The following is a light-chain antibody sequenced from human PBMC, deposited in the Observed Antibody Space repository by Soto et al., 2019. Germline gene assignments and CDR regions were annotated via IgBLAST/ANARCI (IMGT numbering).Light chain of an antibody. CDR2: GNS. CDR1: SSNIGAGYD. J-gene: IGLJ3*02. CDR3: QSYDRTRGGGV. Sequence: QSVLTQPPSVSGAPGQRVTISCTGSSSNIGAGYDVHWYQQLPGTAPKLLIYGNSNRPSGVPDRFSGSKSGTSASLAITGLRAGDGPNNSSQSYDRTRGGGVLGGGT. V-gene: IGLV1-40*01.